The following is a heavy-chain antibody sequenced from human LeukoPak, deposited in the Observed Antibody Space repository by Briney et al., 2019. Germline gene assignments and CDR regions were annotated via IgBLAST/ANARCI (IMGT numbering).Heavy chain of an antibody. D-gene: IGHD5-12*01. Sequence: PSETLSLTCTVSGDSISTYYWSWIRQPPGKGLEWIGYMYYSGSTNYNPSLKSRDTISLDTPKNQFSLRLNSVTAADTAVYYCARGVAGYGPYDYWGQGTLVTVSS. CDR1: GDSISTYY. V-gene: IGHV4-59*01. CDR3: ARGVAGYGPYDY. J-gene: IGHJ4*02. CDR2: MYYSGST.